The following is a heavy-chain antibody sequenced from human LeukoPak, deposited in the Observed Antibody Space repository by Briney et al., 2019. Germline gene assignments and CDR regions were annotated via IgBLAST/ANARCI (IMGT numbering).Heavy chain of an antibody. CDR2: ISAYNGNT. CDR3: ARYCGGDCYSIFDY. D-gene: IGHD2-21*01. J-gene: IGHJ4*02. V-gene: IGHV1-18*01. Sequence: ASVKVSCKVSGYTFTSYGISWVRQAPGQGLEWMGWISAYNGNTNYAQKLQGRVTMTTDTSTSTAYMELRSLRSGDTAVYYCARYCGGDCYSIFDYWGQGTLVTVSS. CDR1: GYTFTSYG.